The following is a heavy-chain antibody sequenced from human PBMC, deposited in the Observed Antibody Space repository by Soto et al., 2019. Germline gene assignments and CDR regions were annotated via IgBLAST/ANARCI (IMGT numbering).Heavy chain of an antibody. V-gene: IGHV3-74*01. CDR2: INNEERTT. Sequence: GGSLRLSCAVSGLTFSNSRIHWVRQAPGKGLVWVSRINNEERTTGYADFVKGRFTIFSDNAQNTLHLQMNSLRAEDTGVYYCAKVKGILRFLECDYWGQGTLVTVSS. J-gene: IGHJ4*02. CDR3: AKVKGILRFLECDY. D-gene: IGHD3-3*01. CDR1: GLTFSNSR.